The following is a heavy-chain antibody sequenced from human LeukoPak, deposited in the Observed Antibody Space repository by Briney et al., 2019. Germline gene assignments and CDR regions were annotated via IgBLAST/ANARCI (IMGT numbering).Heavy chain of an antibody. CDR3: AKDRLYSGLDY. CDR2: ISYDGSNK. J-gene: IGHJ4*02. V-gene: IGHV3-30*18. Sequence: GGSLRLSCAASGFTFSSYGMHWVRQAPGKGLEWVAVISYDGSNKNYADSVKGRFTISRDNSKNTLYLQMNSLRAEDTAVYYCAKDRLYSGLDYWGQGTLVTVSS. D-gene: IGHD1-26*01. CDR1: GFTFSSYG.